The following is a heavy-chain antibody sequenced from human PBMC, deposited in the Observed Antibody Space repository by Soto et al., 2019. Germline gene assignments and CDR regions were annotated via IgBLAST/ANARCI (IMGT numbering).Heavy chain of an antibody. CDR1: GFTFSNAW. J-gene: IGHJ6*02. Sequence: PGGSLRLSCAASGFTFSNAWMNWVRQAPGKGLEWVGRIKSKTDGGTTDYAAPVKGRFTISRDDSKNTLYLQMNSLKTEDTAVYYCTTGPPGRSYGDYVDYYYYGMDVWGQGTTVTVSS. CDR3: TTGPPGRSYGDYVDYYYYGMDV. D-gene: IGHD4-17*01. CDR2: IKSKTDGGTT. V-gene: IGHV3-15*07.